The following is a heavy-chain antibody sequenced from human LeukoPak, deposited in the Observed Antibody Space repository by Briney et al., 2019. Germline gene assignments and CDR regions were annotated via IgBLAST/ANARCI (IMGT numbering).Heavy chain of an antibody. D-gene: IGHD6-13*01. V-gene: IGHV3-21*01. J-gene: IGHJ2*01. Sequence: GGSLRVSCAASGFSFSNYGMTWVRQAPGKGLEWVSSIRSTSCNTYYADSVRGRFTISRDNAKNSLYLQMNSLRAEDTAVYSCARVEIAGAGDFWYFNLWGRGTQVTFSS. CDR3: ARVEIAGAGDFWYFNL. CDR1: GFSFSNYG. CDR2: IRSTSCNT.